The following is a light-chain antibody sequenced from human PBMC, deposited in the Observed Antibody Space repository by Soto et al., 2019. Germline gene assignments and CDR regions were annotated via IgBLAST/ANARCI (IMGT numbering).Light chain of an antibody. J-gene: IGKJ1*01. CDR2: KTS. CDR1: QSISIW. CDR3: QHWNDYSWT. Sequence: DIHMTQSPSTLSASVGDRVTITCRASQSISIWLAWYQQKPGKAPKLLIYKTSSLETGVPSRFSCSGSGTEFTLTISSLQPDDFATYYCQHWNDYSWTFGQGTKVEV. V-gene: IGKV1-5*03.